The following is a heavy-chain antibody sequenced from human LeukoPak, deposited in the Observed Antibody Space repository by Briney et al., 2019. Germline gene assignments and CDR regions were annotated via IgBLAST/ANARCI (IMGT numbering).Heavy chain of an antibody. J-gene: IGHJ4*02. Sequence: TGGSPRLSCAASGFTFSSYGMHWVRQAPGKGLEWVAVISYDGSNKYYADSVKGRFTISRDNSKNTLYLQMNSLRAEDTAVYYCAKDPDSYWGQGTLVTVSS. CDR3: AKDPDSY. D-gene: IGHD3-22*01. CDR1: GFTFSSYG. V-gene: IGHV3-30*18. CDR2: ISYDGSNK.